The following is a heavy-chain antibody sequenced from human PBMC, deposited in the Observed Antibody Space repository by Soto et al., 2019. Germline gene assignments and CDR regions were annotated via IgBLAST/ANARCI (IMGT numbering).Heavy chain of an antibody. CDR3: ARGRPDSSSWYWGFDY. J-gene: IGHJ4*02. Sequence: GASVKVSCKASGYTFTSYDINWVRQATGQGPEWVGWMNPNSGNTGSAQKFQGRVTVTRNISISTAYMELSSLTSEDTAVYYCARGRPDSSSWYWGFDYWGRGTLVTVSS. V-gene: IGHV1-8*01. CDR1: GYTFTSYD. CDR2: MNPNSGNT. D-gene: IGHD6-13*01.